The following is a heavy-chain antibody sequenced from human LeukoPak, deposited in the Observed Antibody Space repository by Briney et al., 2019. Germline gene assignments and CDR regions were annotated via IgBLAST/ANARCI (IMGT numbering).Heavy chain of an antibody. J-gene: IGHJ4*02. V-gene: IGHV1-2*06. CDR1: GYTFTDYY. CDR2: INPNSGGT. CDR3: ARDQYSSSWYVFDY. Sequence: GASVKVSCKTSGYTFTDYYMHWVRQAPGQGLEWMGRINPNSGGTNYAQKFQGRATMTRDTSTSTVYMELSSLRSEDTAVYYCARDQYSSSWYVFDYWGQGTLVTVSS. D-gene: IGHD6-13*01.